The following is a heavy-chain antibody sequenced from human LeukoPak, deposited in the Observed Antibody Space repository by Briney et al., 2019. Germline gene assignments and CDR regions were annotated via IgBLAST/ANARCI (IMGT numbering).Heavy chain of an antibody. D-gene: IGHD1-26*01. Sequence: PSETLSLTCTVSSGSIGSDALYWGWIRQSPGKGLEWIGSVHYTRSCSGTTYYNPSLKSRVAMSLDKSKNLLSLNLTSVTAADTAVYYCSRESGAFCPFGYWGQGTLVTVSS. J-gene: IGHJ4*02. CDR2: VHYTRSCSGTT. V-gene: IGHV4-39*07. CDR1: SGSIGSDALY. CDR3: SRESGAFCPFGY.